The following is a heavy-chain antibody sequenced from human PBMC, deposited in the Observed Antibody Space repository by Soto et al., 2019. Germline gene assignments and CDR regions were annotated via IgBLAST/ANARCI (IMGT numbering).Heavy chain of an antibody. Sequence: AASVKVSCKTSGSNFSGHTFKWVRQAPGQSLEWMGGILPILVRPNYAPKFQGRRTITADKSTTTVYMELSSLKSDDTAVYYCARAKRCYAVAGHFDYWGQGTLVTVYS. CDR2: ILPILVRP. J-gene: IGHJ4*02. V-gene: IGHV1-69*06. D-gene: IGHD6-19*01. CDR3: ARAKRCYAVAGHFDY. CDR1: GSNFSGHT.